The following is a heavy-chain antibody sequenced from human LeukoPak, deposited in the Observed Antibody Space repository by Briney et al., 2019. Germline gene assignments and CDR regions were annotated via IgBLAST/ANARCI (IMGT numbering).Heavy chain of an antibody. V-gene: IGHV3-7*01. Sequence: PGGSLRLSCAASGFTFSSYWMSWVRQAPGKGLEWVANIKQDGSEKYYVDSVKGRFIISRDNAKNSLYLQMYSLRAEDTAVYYCATYYGSGSLYYYYYYYMDVWGKGTTVTVSS. D-gene: IGHD3-10*01. J-gene: IGHJ6*03. CDR3: ATYYGSGSLYYYYYYYMDV. CDR1: GFTFSSYW. CDR2: IKQDGSEK.